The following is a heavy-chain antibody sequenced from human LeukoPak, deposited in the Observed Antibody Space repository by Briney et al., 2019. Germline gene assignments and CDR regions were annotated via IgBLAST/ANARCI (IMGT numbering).Heavy chain of an antibody. CDR3: ARHGTMIVGTFDY. CDR1: GLTFSTYA. CDR2: ISATGSTT. Sequence: GGSLRLSCTASGLTFSTYALSWVRQTPGKGLEWLSVISATGSTTYYADSVRGRFTISRDNSKNTLYLQMNSLRVEDTAVYYCARHGTMIVGTFDYWGQGSLVTVSS. V-gene: IGHV3-23*01. D-gene: IGHD3/OR15-3a*01. J-gene: IGHJ4*02.